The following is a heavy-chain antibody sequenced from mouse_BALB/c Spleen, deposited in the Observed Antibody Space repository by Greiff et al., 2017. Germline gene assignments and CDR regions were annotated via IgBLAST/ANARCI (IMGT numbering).Heavy chain of an antibody. J-gene: IGHJ2*01. Sequence: EVKLMESGGGLVKPGGSLKLSCAASGFTFSSYAMSWVRQTPEKRLEWVATISSGGSYTYYPDSVKGRFTISRDNAKNTLYLQMSSLRSEDTAMYYCARQLYSSHPFDYWGQGTTLTVSS. CDR2: ISSGGSYT. D-gene: IGHD2-12*01. CDR1: GFTFSSYA. V-gene: IGHV5-9-3*01. CDR3: ARQLYSSHPFDY.